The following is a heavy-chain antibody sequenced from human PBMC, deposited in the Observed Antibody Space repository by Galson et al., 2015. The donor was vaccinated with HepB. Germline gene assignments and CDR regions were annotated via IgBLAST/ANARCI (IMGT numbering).Heavy chain of an antibody. V-gene: IGHV2-5*01. CDR2: IYWNDDK. CDR1: GLSLRTSGVG. D-gene: IGHD2-8*02. Sequence: PALVKPTQTLTLTCTFSGLSLRTSGVGVGWIRQSPGKALEWLALIYWNDDKLYSPSLKSRLTITKDTSKDQVVLTMTSMDPVDTATYYCAHGVGLVGPYFDYWGQGALVTVSS. CDR3: AHGVGLVGPYFDY. J-gene: IGHJ4*02.